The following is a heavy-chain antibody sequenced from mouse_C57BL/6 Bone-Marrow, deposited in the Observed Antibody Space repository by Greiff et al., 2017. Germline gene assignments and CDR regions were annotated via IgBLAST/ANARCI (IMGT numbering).Heavy chain of an antibody. D-gene: IGHD2-5*01. V-gene: IGHV7-3*01. CDR1: GFTFTDYY. J-gene: IGHJ2*01. CDR3: ARYPQSNYVFDY. Sequence: EVHLVESGGGLVQPGGSLSLSCAASGFTFTDYYMSWVRQPPGKALEWLGFIRNKANGYTTEYSASVKGRFTISRDNSQSILYLQMNALRAEDSATYYCARYPQSNYVFDYWGQGTTLTVSS. CDR2: IRNKANGYTT.